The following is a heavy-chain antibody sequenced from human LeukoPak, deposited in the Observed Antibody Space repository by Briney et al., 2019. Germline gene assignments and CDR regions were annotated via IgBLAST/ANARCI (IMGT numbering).Heavy chain of an antibody. D-gene: IGHD6-19*01. CDR3: ARVGGQWQPKVAFDI. J-gene: IGHJ3*02. Sequence: PSETLSLTCTVSGGSISSDYWSWIRQPPGKGLEWIAYIYYSGSTNYNPSLKSRVTISVDTSKNQFSLKLSSVTAADTAVYYCARVGGQWQPKVAFDIWGQGPMVTVSS. CDR2: IYYSGST. CDR1: GGSISSDY. V-gene: IGHV4-59*01.